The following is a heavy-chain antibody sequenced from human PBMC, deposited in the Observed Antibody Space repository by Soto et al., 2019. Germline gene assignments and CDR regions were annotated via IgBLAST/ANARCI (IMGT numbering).Heavy chain of an antibody. CDR2: ISYDGSNK. CDR3: ARDRGAGYYFDY. J-gene: IGHJ4*02. Sequence: QVPLVESGGGVVQPGRSLRLSCAASGFTFSSYAMHWVRQAPGKGLEWVAVISYDGSNKYYADSVKGRFTISRDNSKNTLYLQMNSLRAEDTAVYYCARDRGAGYYFDYWGQGTLVTVSS. D-gene: IGHD3-10*01. V-gene: IGHV3-30-3*01. CDR1: GFTFSSYA.